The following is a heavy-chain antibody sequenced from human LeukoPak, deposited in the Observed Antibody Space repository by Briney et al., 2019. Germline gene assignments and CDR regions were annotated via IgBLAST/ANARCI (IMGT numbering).Heavy chain of an antibody. CDR3: AMNDRSGYSNWFDP. CDR1: GYTFTGYY. CDR2: INPNSGGT. D-gene: IGHD3-3*01. J-gene: IGHJ5*02. V-gene: IGHV1-2*02. Sequence: ASVKVSCKASGYTFTGYYMHWVRQAPGQGLEWMGWINPNSGGTNYAQKLQGRVTMTTDTSTSTAYMELRSLRSDDTAVYYCAMNDRSGYSNWFDPWGQGTLVTVSS.